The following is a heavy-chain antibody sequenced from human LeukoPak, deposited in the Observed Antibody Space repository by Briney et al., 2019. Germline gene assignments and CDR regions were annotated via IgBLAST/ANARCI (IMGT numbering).Heavy chain of an antibody. J-gene: IGHJ4*02. V-gene: IGHV3-21*01. CDR2: ISSSSSYI. D-gene: IGHD3-16*01. Sequence: GGSLRLSCAASGFTFSSYSMNWVRQAPGKGLEWVSSISSSSSYIYYADSVKGRFSISRDNAKNSLYLQMNSLRAEDTAVYYCARDREGDYFDYWGQGTLVTVSS. CDR3: ARDREGDYFDY. CDR1: GFTFSSYS.